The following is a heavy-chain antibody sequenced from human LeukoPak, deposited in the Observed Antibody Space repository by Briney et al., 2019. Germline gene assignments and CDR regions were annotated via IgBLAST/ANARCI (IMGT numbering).Heavy chain of an antibody. CDR2: IKQDGSEK. CDR1: GFTFSSCW. CDR3: ARVRYSSSSGENWFDP. D-gene: IGHD6-6*01. J-gene: IGHJ5*02. V-gene: IGHV3-7*01. Sequence: GGSLRLSCAASGFTFSSCWMSWVRQAPVKGLEWVANIKQDGSEKYYVDSVKGRFTISRDNAKNSLYLQMNSLRAEDTAVYYCARVRYSSSSGENWFDPWGQGTLVTVSS.